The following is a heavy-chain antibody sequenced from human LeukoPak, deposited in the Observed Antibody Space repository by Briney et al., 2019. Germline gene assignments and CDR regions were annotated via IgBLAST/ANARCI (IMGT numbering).Heavy chain of an antibody. CDR3: AREYYSRATQFFDY. J-gene: IGHJ4*02. CDR1: GFTVSSNY. D-gene: IGHD2-21*01. V-gene: IGHV3-66*01. Sequence: PGGSQRLSCAASGFTVSSNYMSWVRQAPGKGLEWVSVIYSGGSTYYADSVKGRFTISRDNAKNSLYPQMNSLRAEDTAVYYCAREYYSRATQFFDYWGQGTLVTVSS. CDR2: IYSGGST.